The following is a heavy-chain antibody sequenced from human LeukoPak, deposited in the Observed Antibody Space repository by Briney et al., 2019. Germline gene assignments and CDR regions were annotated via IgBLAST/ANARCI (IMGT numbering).Heavy chain of an antibody. J-gene: IGHJ4*02. CDR3: AKGGDVGATPLDY. CDR1: GFTFDDYT. V-gene: IGHV3-43*01. Sequence: GGSLRLSCAASGFTFDDYTMHWVRQAPRKGLEWVSLISWDGGSTYYADSVKGRFTISRDNSKNSLYLQMNSLRTEDTALYYCAKGGDVGATPLDYWGQGTLVTVSS. D-gene: IGHD1-26*01. CDR2: ISWDGGST.